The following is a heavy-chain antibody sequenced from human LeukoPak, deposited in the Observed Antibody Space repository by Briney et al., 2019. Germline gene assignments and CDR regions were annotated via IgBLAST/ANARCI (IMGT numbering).Heavy chain of an antibody. CDR1: GGTFSSYA. CDR3: ARGASLLSIDY. D-gene: IGHD2-2*01. Sequence: ASVKVSCKASGGTFSSYAISWVRQAPGQGLEWMGWINPNSGGTNYAQKFQGRVTMTRDTSISTAYMELSRLRSDGTAVYYCARGASLLSIDYWGQGTLVTVSS. CDR2: INPNSGGT. J-gene: IGHJ4*02. V-gene: IGHV1-2*02.